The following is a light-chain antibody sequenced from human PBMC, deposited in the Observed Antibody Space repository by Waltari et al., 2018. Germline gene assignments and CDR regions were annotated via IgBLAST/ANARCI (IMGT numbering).Light chain of an antibody. CDR2: DVN. CDR3: NSHSSSDTPSV. Sequence: QSALTQPASVSGSPGQSITIPCTGTSSDIGGYNYVSWYQQYPGEAPNVVIYDVNSRPSGVSNRFSGSKSGNTASLTISGLQAEDEADYYCNSHSSSDTPSVFGGGTKLTVL. J-gene: IGLJ3*02. V-gene: IGLV2-14*01. CDR1: SSDIGGYNY.